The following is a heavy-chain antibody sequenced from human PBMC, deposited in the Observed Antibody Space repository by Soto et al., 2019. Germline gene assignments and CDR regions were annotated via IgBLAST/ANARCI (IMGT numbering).Heavy chain of an antibody. CDR1: GFTFSSYA. CDR3: AKTGPYYDFWSGYSNYYYGMDV. CDR2: ISGSGGST. V-gene: IGHV3-23*01. Sequence: PGGSLRLSCAASGFTFSSYAMSWVRQAPGKGLEWVSAISGSGGSTYYADSVKGRFTISRDNSKNTLYLQMNSLRAEDTAVYYCAKTGPYYDFWSGYSNYYYGMDVWGQGTTVTVSS. D-gene: IGHD3-3*01. J-gene: IGHJ6*02.